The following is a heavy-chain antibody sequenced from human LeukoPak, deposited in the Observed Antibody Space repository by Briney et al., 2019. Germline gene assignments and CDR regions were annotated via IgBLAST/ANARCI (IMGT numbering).Heavy chain of an antibody. Sequence: GGSLRLSCAASGFTFSSYAMHWVRQAPGKGLEWVAVISYDGSNKYYADSVKGRFTISRDNSKNTLYLQMNSLRAEDTAVYYCARVGDISTGYYPPDYWGQGTLVTVSS. CDR1: GFTFSSYA. V-gene: IGHV3-30*04. J-gene: IGHJ4*02. CDR2: ISYDGSNK. CDR3: ARVGDISTGYYPPDY. D-gene: IGHD3-9*01.